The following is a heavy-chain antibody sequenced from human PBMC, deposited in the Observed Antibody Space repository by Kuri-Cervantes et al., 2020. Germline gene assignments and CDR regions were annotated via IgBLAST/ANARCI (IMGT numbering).Heavy chain of an antibody. D-gene: IGHD6-13*01. Sequence: GESLKISCAASGFNFSSSAMYWVRQAPGKGLEWVAFIRYDGSNKYYVDSVKGRFTISRDNAKNSLYLQMNSLRAEDTAVYYCARAAIAAAGKLSYMDVWGKGTTVTVSS. J-gene: IGHJ6*03. CDR1: GFNFSSSA. CDR2: IRYDGSNK. V-gene: IGHV3-33*07. CDR3: ARAAIAAAGKLSYMDV.